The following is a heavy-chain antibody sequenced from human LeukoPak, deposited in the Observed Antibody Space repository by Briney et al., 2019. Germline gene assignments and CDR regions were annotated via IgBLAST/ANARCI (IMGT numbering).Heavy chain of an antibody. V-gene: IGHV1-2*02. CDR1: AYTFTVYT. Sequence: ASVKVSCKASAYTFTVYTMHWVRQAHGQGLEWMGWINPNSGGTNYAQRFQGRVTMTRDTSISTAYMELSRLRSDDTAVYYCARGHDSSGYYWKYYFDYWGQGTLVTVSS. J-gene: IGHJ4*02. CDR3: ARGHDSSGYYWKYYFDY. D-gene: IGHD3-22*01. CDR2: INPNSGGT.